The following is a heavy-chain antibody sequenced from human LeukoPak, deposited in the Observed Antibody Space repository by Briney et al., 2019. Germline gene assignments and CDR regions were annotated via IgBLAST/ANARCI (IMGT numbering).Heavy chain of an antibody. V-gene: IGHV3-23*01. Sequence: PGGSLRLSCAASGITFSSYAMSWVRQAPGKGLEWVSAISGSGGSTYYADSVKGRFTISRDNSKNTLYLQMNSLRAEDTAVYHCAKDESLNYGDYVVCGQGTLVTVSS. J-gene: IGHJ4*02. CDR1: GITFSSYA. D-gene: IGHD4-17*01. CDR2: ISGSGGST. CDR3: AKDESLNYGDYVV.